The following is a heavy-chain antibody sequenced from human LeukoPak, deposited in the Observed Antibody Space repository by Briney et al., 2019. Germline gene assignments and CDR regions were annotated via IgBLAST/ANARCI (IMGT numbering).Heavy chain of an antibody. CDR2: IYYSGST. CDR1: GVSISSSNSY. D-gene: IGHD4-23*01. J-gene: IGHJ4*02. Sequence: SETLSLTCTVSGVSISSSNSYWGWIRQPPGKGLEWIGSIYYSGSTYYNPSLKSRVTISVDTSKNQFSLKLSSVTAADTAVYYCARERVVTVVTGEYYFDYWGQGTLVTVSS. V-gene: IGHV4-39*07. CDR3: ARERVVTVVTGEYYFDY.